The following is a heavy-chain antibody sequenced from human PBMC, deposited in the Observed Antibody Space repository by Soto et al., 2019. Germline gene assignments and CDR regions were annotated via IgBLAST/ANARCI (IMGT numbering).Heavy chain of an antibody. Sequence: ASVTGSCKTSGYTFTRYDINWVRQATGQGLEWMGWMNPNSGNTGYAQKFQGRVTMTTDTSTSTAYMELRRLRSDDTAVYYCARDPPPPDYWGQGTLVTVSS. J-gene: IGHJ4*02. CDR3: ARDPPPPDY. V-gene: IGHV1-8*01. CDR1: GYTFTRYD. CDR2: MNPNSGNT.